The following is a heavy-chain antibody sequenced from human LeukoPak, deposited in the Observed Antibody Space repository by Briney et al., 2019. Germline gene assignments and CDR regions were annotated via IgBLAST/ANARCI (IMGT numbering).Heavy chain of an antibody. CDR1: GGSISRGSYY. J-gene: IGHJ4*02. Sequence: SETLSLTCIVSGGSISRGSYYWSWIRQPAGKGLEWMGRIYNSGSTNYNPSLKSRVTISTDMSKNQISLKLSSVTAADTAVYYCARQTFGALFFDSWGQGTLVIVSS. D-gene: IGHD3-10*01. CDR3: ARQTFGALFFDS. V-gene: IGHV4-61*02. CDR2: IYNSGST.